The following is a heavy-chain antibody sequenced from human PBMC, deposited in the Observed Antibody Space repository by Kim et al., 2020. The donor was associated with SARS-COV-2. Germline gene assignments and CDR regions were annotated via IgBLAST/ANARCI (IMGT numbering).Heavy chain of an antibody. CDR3: ARAHLPIVRGLTPNWFDP. J-gene: IGHJ5*02. D-gene: IGHD3-10*01. CDR1: GYTFTDYA. CDR2: INTGNGNT. Sequence: ASVKVSCKASGYTFTDYAMHWVRQAPGQRLEWMGWINTGNGNTRYSQNFQGRVTFTRDTSASTAYMELSSLRSEDTAVYYCARAHLPIVRGLTPNWFDPWGQGTLVTVSS. V-gene: IGHV1-3*04.